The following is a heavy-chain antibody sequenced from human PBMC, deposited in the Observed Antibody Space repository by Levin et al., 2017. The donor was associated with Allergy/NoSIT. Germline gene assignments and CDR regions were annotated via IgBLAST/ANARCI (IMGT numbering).Heavy chain of an antibody. CDR2: ISAYNGNT. CDR3: ARDRGMTGRRHGAFDI. D-gene: IGHD3-10*01. J-gene: IGHJ3*02. V-gene: IGHV1-18*01. CDR1: GYTFTSYG. Sequence: EASVKVSCKASGYTFTSYGISWVRQAPGQGLEWMGWISAYNGNTNYAQKLQGRVTMTTDTSTSTAYMELRSLRSDDTAVYYCARDRGMTGRRHGAFDIWGQGTMVTVSS.